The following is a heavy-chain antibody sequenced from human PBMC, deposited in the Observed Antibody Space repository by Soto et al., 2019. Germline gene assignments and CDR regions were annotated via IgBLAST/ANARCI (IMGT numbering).Heavy chain of an antibody. J-gene: IGHJ4*02. Sequence: GGSLRLSCAASGFTFSSYAMHWVRQAPGKGQEWVAVISYDGSNKYYADSVKGRFTISRDNSKNTLYLQMNSLRAEDTVVYYCARSIFWSGHAAFDYWGQGTLVTVSS. V-gene: IGHV3-30-3*01. CDR2: ISYDGSNK. CDR3: ARSIFWSGHAAFDY. CDR1: GFTFSSYA. D-gene: IGHD3-3*01.